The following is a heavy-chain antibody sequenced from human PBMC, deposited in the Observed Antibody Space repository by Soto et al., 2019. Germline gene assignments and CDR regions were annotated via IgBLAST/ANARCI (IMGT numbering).Heavy chain of an antibody. V-gene: IGHV1-46*03. J-gene: IGHJ3*02. CDR2: INPSGGST. CDR3: ARGGLNIVATAAAFDI. D-gene: IGHD5-12*01. Sequence: ASVKVSCKASGYTFTSYYMHWVRQAPGQGLEWMGIINPSGGSTSYAQKFQGRVTMTRDTSTSTVYMELSSLRSEDTAVYYCARGGLNIVATAAAFDIWGQGPMVTVSS. CDR1: GYTFTSYY.